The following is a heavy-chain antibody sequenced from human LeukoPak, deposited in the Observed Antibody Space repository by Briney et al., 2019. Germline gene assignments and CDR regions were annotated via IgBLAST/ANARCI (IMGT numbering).Heavy chain of an antibody. CDR3: ARDSRYCSGGSCYSVSDY. D-gene: IGHD2-15*01. CDR2: IWYDGSNK. Sequence: GGSLRLSCAASGFTFSSYGMHWVRQAPGKGLEGVAVIWYDGSNKYYADSVKGRFTISRDNSKNTLYLQMNSLRAEDTAVYYCARDSRYCSGGSCYSVSDYWGQGTLVTVSS. CDR1: GFTFSSYG. V-gene: IGHV3-33*01. J-gene: IGHJ4*02.